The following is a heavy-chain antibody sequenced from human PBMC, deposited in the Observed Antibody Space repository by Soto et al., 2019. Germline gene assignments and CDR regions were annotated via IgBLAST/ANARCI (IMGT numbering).Heavy chain of an antibody. CDR1: GYTFTSYD. D-gene: IGHD6-19*01. V-gene: IGHV1-8*01. J-gene: IGHJ5*02. CDR3: ARGRIIVAGGFDP. Sequence: GASVKVSCKASGYTFTSYDIIWVRQATGQGLEWMGWMNPSTGNTDSAEKFQGRLTMTRNTSISTVYMELSSLSFEDTAVYYCARGRIIVAGGFDPWGQGTLLTVSS. CDR2: MNPSTGNT.